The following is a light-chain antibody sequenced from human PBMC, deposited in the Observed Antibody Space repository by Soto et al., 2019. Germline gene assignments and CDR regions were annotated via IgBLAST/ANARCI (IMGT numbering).Light chain of an antibody. CDR3: QQYDNLPLT. J-gene: IGKJ3*01. CDR2: DAS. V-gene: IGKV1-33*01. CDR1: QDISNY. Sequence: DIQMPQSPSSLSASVGDRVTITCQASQDISNYLNWYQQKPGKAPKLLIYDASNLETGVPSRFSGSGSGTDFTSAISSLQPEDIATYYCQQYDNLPLTFGPGTKVDIK.